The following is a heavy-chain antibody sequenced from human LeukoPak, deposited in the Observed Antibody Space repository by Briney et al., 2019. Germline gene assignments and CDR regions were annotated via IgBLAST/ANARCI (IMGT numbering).Heavy chain of an antibody. J-gene: IGHJ5*02. D-gene: IGHD6-19*01. CDR1: GGSFSGYY. CDR2: IYYSGYT. CDR3: ASSKTNGDSSGWYAWFDP. Sequence: SETLSLTCVVYGGSFSGYYWSWIRQPPGKGLEWIGYIYYSGYTNYNPSLKSRVTISVDTSKNQFSLKLSSVTAADTAVYYCASSKTNGDSSGWYAWFDPWGQGTLVTVSS. V-gene: IGHV4-59*01.